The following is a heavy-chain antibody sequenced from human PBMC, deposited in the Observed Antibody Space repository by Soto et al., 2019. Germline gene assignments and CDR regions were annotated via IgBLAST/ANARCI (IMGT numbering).Heavy chain of an antibody. CDR1: GYSFTIYW. Sequence: GESLKISCKGSGYSFTIYWIGWVRQMPGKGLEWMGIIYPGDSDTRYSPSFQGQVTISADKSISTAYLQWSSLKASDTAMYYCARQRDSSPSIYYYGMDVWGQGTTVTVSS. CDR3: ARQRDSSPSIYYYGMDV. D-gene: IGHD6-6*01. V-gene: IGHV5-51*01. CDR2: IYPGDSDT. J-gene: IGHJ6*02.